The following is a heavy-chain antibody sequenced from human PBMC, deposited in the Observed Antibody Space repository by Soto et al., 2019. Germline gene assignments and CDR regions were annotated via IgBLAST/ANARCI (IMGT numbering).Heavy chain of an antibody. V-gene: IGHV3-33*01. Sequence: QVQLVESGGGVVQPGRSLRLSCAASGFTFSSYGMHWVRQAPGKGLEWVAVIWYDGSNKYYADSMKGRFTISRDNSKNTLYLQMNSLRAEDTAVYYCASSRKDDFWSGYPLLDAFDIWGQGTMVTVSS. CDR2: IWYDGSNK. CDR1: GFTFSSYG. CDR3: ASSRKDDFWSGYPLLDAFDI. D-gene: IGHD3-3*01. J-gene: IGHJ3*02.